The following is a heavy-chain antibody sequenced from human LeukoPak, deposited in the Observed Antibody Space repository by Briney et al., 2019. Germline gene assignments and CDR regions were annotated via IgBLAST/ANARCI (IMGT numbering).Heavy chain of an antibody. CDR1: GFTFSSYA. J-gene: IGHJ4*02. D-gene: IGHD6-13*01. CDR3: AKVMRVGSSSWYDEVY. V-gene: IGHV3-23*01. Sequence: PGGSLRLSCAASGFTFSSYAMSWVRQAPGKGLEWVSAISGSGGSTYYADSVKGRFTISRDNSKNTLYLQMNSLRAVDTAVYYCAKVMRVGSSSWYDEVYWGQGTLVTVSS. CDR2: ISGSGGST.